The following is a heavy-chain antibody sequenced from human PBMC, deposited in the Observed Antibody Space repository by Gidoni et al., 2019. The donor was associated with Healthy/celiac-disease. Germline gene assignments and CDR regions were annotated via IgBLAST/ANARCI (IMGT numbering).Heavy chain of an antibody. CDR3: ARGPSSMVRGVIRYYFDY. CDR2: IIPILGIA. CDR1: GGTFSSYT. J-gene: IGHJ4*02. V-gene: IGHV1-69*02. D-gene: IGHD3-10*01. Sequence: QVQLVQSGAEVKKPGSSVKFSCKASGGTFSSYTISWVRQAPGQGLEWMGRIIPILGIANYAQKFQGRVTITADKSTSTAYMELSSLRSEDTAVYYCARGPSSMVRGVIRYYFDYWGQGTLVTVSS.